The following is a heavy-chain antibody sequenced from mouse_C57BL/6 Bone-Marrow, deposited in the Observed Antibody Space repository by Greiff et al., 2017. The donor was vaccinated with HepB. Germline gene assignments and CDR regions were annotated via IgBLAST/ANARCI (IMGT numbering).Heavy chain of an antibody. Sequence: QVHVKQSGAELVKPGASVKISCKASGYAFSSYWMNWVKQRPGKGLEWIGQIYPGDGDTNYNGKFKGKATLTADKSSSTAYMQLSSLTSEDSAVYFCARGEYYGSSPWFAYWGQGTLVTVSA. D-gene: IGHD1-1*01. J-gene: IGHJ3*01. CDR1: GYAFSSYW. CDR3: ARGEYYGSSPWFAY. CDR2: IYPGDGDT. V-gene: IGHV1-80*01.